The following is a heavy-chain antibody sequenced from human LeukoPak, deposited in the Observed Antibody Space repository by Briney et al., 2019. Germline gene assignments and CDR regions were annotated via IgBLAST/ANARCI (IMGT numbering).Heavy chain of an antibody. CDR1: GFTFSSYS. CDR2: IWYDGSNK. J-gene: IGHJ6*02. D-gene: IGHD5-18*01. V-gene: IGHV3-33*01. CDR3: ARDRIQPWRYGMDV. Sequence: GGSLRLSCAASGFTFSSYSMHWVRQAPGKGLEWVAVIWYDGSNKYYADSVKGRFTISRDNSKNTLYLQMNSLRAEDTAVYYCARDRIQPWRYGMDVWGQGTTVTVSS.